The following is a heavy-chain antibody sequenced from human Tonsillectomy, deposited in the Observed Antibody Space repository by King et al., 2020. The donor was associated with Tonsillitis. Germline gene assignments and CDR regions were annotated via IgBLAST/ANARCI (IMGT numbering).Heavy chain of an antibody. J-gene: IGHJ3*02. D-gene: IGHD4-17*01. CDR3: ARDGSNGDYLRTTGFDI. CDR1: GGSISSGGYY. CDR2: IYSTGRT. Sequence: LQLQESGPGLVKPSQTLSLTCTVSGGSISSGGYYWTWIRHHPGKGLEWIGYIYSTGRTNYSPSLKSRVTISVDTSKNQFSLRLSSVTAADTAVYYCARDGSNGDYLRTTGFDIWGQGTMVTVSS. V-gene: IGHV4-31*03.